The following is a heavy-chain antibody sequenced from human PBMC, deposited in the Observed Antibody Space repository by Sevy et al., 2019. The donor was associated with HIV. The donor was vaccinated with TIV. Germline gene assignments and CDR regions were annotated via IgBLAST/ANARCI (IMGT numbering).Heavy chain of an antibody. CDR3: ARHHASYGVTGYYYYYGLDV. CDR2: IYPDDSDT. J-gene: IGHJ6*02. Sequence: GESLKISCKGSGFTFTTYWIGWVRQMPGKGLEWIGIIYPDDSDTRHSPSFQGQVTISVDKSISTAYLQWSTLKASDTAMYYCARHHASYGVTGYYYYYGLDVWGQGTTVTVSS. D-gene: IGHD4-17*01. V-gene: IGHV5-51*01. CDR1: GFTFTTYW.